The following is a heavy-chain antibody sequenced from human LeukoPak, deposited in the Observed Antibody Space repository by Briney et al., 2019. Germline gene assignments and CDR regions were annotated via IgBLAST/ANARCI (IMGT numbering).Heavy chain of an antibody. D-gene: IGHD4-17*01. J-gene: IGHJ3*02. CDR1: GGSISSGGYY. Sequence: SETLSLTCTVSGGSISSGGYYWSWIRQHPGKGLEWIGYIYYSGSTYYNPSLKSRVTVSVDTSKNQFSLKLSSVTAADTAVYYCARRVWAVTTSDAFDIWGQGTMVTVSS. V-gene: IGHV4-31*03. CDR3: ARRVWAVTTSDAFDI. CDR2: IYYSGST.